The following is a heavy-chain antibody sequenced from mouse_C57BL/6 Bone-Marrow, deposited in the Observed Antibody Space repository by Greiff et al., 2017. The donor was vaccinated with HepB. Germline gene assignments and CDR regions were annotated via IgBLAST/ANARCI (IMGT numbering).Heavy chain of an antibody. CDR3: ATYLYAMDY. CDR2: IWGVGST. J-gene: IGHJ4*01. D-gene: IGHD5-5*01. V-gene: IGHV2-6*01. CDR1: GFSLTSYG. Sequence: VMLVESGPGLVAPSQSLSITCTVSGFSLTSYGVDWVRQSPGKGLEWLGVIWGVGSTNYNSALKSRLSISKDNSKSQVFLKMNSLQTDDTAMYYCATYLYAMDYWGQGTSVTVSS.